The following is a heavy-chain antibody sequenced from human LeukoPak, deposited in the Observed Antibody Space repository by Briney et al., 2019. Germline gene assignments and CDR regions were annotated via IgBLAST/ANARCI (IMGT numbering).Heavy chain of an antibody. D-gene: IGHD2-15*01. CDR2: IYHSGST. Sequence: PSETLSLTCAVSGYSLSSGYYWGWIRQPPGKGLEWIGSIYHSGSTYYNPSLKSRVTISVDTSKNQFSLKLSSVTAADTAVYYCAREDRRGVVANWFDPWGQGTLVTVSS. V-gene: IGHV4-38-2*02. J-gene: IGHJ5*02. CDR1: GYSLSSGYY. CDR3: AREDRRGVVANWFDP.